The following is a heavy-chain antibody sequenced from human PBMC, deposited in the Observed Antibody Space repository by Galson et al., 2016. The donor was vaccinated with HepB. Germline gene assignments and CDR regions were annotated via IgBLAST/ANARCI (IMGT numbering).Heavy chain of an antibody. CDR2: IRSKAFGGTT. J-gene: IGHJ4*02. CDR3: SRDEVAPSATNFDY. D-gene: IGHD2-2*01. CDR1: GFTFGDYA. Sequence: SLRLSCAASGFTFGDYALSWVRQAPGKGLEWVGFIRSKAFGGTTDYAASVKGRFIISRDDSKSIAYLQMNRLMTEDTAVYYCSRDEVAPSATNFDYWGQGTQVTVSS. V-gene: IGHV3-49*04.